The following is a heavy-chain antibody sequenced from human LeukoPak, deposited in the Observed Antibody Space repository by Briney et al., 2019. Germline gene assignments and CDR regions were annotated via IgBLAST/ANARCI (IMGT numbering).Heavy chain of an antibody. D-gene: IGHD5-18*01. V-gene: IGHV3-9*01. J-gene: IGHJ4*02. Sequence: PGGSLRLSCAASGFTFDDYAMHWVRQAPGKGLEWVSGISWNSGSIGYADSVKGRFTISRDNAKNSLYLQMNSLRAEDTALYYCAKVGKLVQLWSNFDYWGQGTLVTVSS. CDR2: ISWNSGSI. CDR3: AKVGKLVQLWSNFDY. CDR1: GFTFDDYA.